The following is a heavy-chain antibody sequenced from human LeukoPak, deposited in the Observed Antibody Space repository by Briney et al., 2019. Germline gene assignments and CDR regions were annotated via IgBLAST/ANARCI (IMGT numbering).Heavy chain of an antibody. CDR3: ASLWDSGSYYRGGSMGAFDI. V-gene: IGHV5-51*01. CDR1: GYSFTSYW. J-gene: IGHJ3*02. Sequence: GESLKISCKGSGYSFTSYWIGWVRQMPGKGLEWMGIIYPGDSDTRYSPSFQGQVTISADKSISTAYLQWSSLKASDTAMYYCASLWDSGSYYRGGSMGAFDIWGQGTMVTVSS. D-gene: IGHD1-26*01. CDR2: IYPGDSDT.